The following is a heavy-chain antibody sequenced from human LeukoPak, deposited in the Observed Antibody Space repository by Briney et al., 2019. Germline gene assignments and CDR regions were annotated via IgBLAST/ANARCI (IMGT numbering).Heavy chain of an antibody. D-gene: IGHD6-6*01. CDR2: IIPIFGTA. CDR3: ARDRQLVIDY. CDR1: GGTFSSYA. V-gene: IGHV1-69*05. J-gene: IGHJ4*02. Sequence: SVKVSCKASGGTFSSYAISWVRQAPGQGLEWMGGIIPIFGTANYAQKLQGRVTMTTDTSTSTAYMELRSLRSDDTAVYYCARDRQLVIDYWGQGTLVTVSS.